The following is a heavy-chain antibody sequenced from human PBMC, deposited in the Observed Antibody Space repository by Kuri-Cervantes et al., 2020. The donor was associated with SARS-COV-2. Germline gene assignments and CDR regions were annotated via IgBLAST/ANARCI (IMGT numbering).Heavy chain of an antibody. CDR1: GFTFSTYD. V-gene: IGHV3-33*08. Sequence: GGSLRLSCAASGFTFSTYDMYWVRQAPGKGLEWVAFIWNDGSNKYYADSVKGLFTISRDNSKNTLYLQMDSLRGDDTAVYYCARDVGDSGSDYWGQGTLVTVSS. CDR2: IWNDGSNK. D-gene: IGHD3-10*01. J-gene: IGHJ4*02. CDR3: ARDVGDSGSDY.